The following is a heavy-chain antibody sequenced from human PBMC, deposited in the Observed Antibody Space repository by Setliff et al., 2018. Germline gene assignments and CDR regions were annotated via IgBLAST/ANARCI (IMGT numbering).Heavy chain of an antibody. CDR1: GFAFNTYT. V-gene: IGHV3-48*01. Sequence: GGSLRLSCAASGFAFNTYTMSWVRQAPGKGLEWIAHITSGGSSVYYADSVKGRFAISTDNAKKSVDLQMNSLRAEDTAVYYCATKAVAGTGGQGTLVTVSS. D-gene: IGHD6-19*01. CDR2: ITSGGSSV. CDR3: ATKAVAGT. J-gene: IGHJ4*02.